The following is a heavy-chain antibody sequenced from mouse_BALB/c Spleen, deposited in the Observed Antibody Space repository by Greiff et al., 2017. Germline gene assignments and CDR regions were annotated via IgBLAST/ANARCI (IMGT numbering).Heavy chain of an antibody. CDR3: ARSGISYAMDY. Sequence: LVESGAELVRPGTSVKVSCKASGYAFTNYLIEWVKQRPGQGLEWIGVINPGSGGTNYNEKFKGKATLTADKSSSTAYMQLSSLTSDDSAVYFCARSGISYAMDYWGQGTSVTVSS. CDR2: INPGSGGT. CDR1: GYAFTNYL. D-gene: IGHD3-1*01. V-gene: IGHV1-54*01. J-gene: IGHJ4*01.